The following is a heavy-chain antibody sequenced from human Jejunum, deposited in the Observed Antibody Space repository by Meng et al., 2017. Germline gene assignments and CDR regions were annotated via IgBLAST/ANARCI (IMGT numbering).Heavy chain of an antibody. CDR2: ITGSGDST. CDR3: AKLVSF. CDR1: GFTFSSSS. V-gene: IGHV3-23*01. Sequence: SCAASGFTFSSSSISWVRQAPGKGLEWVSAITGSGDSTFYADSVKGRFTISRDNSKNTLYLQMNSLRAEDTAVYYCAKLVSFWGQGTLVTVSS. J-gene: IGHJ4*02. D-gene: IGHD2-8*01.